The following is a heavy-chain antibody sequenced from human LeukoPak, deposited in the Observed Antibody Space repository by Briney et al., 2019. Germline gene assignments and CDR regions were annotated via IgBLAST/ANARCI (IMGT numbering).Heavy chain of an antibody. CDR3: ARGDGYNVYFDY. D-gene: IGHD5-24*01. CDR1: GYTFTGYY. V-gene: IGHV1-2*02. CDR2: INPNSGGT. Sequence: GASVTVSCKASGYTFTGYYMHWVRQAPGQGLEWMGWINPNSGGTNYAQKFQGGVTMTRDTSISTAYMELSSLRSDDTAVYYCARGDGYNVYFDYWGQGTLVTVSS. J-gene: IGHJ4*02.